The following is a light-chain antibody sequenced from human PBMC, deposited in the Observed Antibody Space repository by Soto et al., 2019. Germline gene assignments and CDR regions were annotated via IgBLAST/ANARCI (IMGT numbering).Light chain of an antibody. CDR2: GAS. CDR1: QSVSSSD. CDR3: QQYGRSPPSWT. V-gene: IGKV3-20*01. Sequence: ETVLTQSPGTLSLSPGERATLSCRASQSVSSSDLAWYQQKPGQAPRLLIYGASRRATGIPDRFSGSGSETDFTLTISRLEPEDFAVYYCQQYGRSPPSWTFGQGTQVEIK. J-gene: IGKJ1*01.